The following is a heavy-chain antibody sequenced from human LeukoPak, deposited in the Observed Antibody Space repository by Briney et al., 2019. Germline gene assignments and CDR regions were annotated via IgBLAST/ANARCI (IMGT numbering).Heavy chain of an antibody. V-gene: IGHV3-30*02. Sequence: GGSLRLSCAASGFTFSSYGMRWVRQAPGKGLEWVAFIRYDGSNKYYADSVKGRFTISRDNSKNTLYLQMNSLRAEDTAVYYCAKGKYVWGSYRYLTIDYWGQGTLVTVSS. CDR1: GFTFSSYG. CDR2: IRYDGSNK. J-gene: IGHJ4*02. D-gene: IGHD3-16*02. CDR3: AKGKYVWGSYRYLTIDY.